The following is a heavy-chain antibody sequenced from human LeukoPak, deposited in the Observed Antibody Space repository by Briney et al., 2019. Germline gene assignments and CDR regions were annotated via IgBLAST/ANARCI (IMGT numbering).Heavy chain of an antibody. D-gene: IGHD1-1*01. CDR2: FDPEDGET. CDR3: ATVKTAYNWNSGAFDI. Sequence: ASVTVSCKVSGYTLTELSMHWVRQAPGKGLEWMGGFDPEDGETIYAQKFQGRVTMTEDISTDTAYMELSSLRSEDTAVYYCATVKTAYNWNSGAFDIWGQGTMVTVSS. V-gene: IGHV1-24*01. J-gene: IGHJ3*02. CDR1: GYTLTELS.